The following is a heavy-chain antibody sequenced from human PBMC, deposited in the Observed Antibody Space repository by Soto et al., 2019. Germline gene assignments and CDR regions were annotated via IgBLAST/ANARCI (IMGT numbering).Heavy chain of an antibody. J-gene: IGHJ6*02. CDR3: AGRTTVTSVYYYYYGMDV. CDR2: IYSGGST. V-gene: IGHV3-53*04. D-gene: IGHD4-17*01. CDR1: GFTVSSNY. Sequence: EVQLVESGGGLVQPGGSLRLSCAASGFTVSSNYMSWVRQAPGKGLEWVSVIYSGGSTYYADSVKGRFTISRHNSKNTLYLQMNRLRAEDTAVYYCAGRTTVTSVYYYYYGMDVWGQGTTVTVSS.